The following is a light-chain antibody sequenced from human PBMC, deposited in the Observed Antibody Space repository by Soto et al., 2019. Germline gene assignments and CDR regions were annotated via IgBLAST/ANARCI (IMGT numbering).Light chain of an antibody. J-gene: IGLJ1*01. CDR3: CSYAGSPRYV. CDR2: DVS. V-gene: IGLV2-11*01. CDR1: SSDVGGYNY. Sequence: QSVLTQPRSVSGSPGQSVTISCTGTSSDVGGYNYVSWYQQHPGKAPKVMIYDVSERPSGVPDRFSGSKSGNTASLTISGLQAGDEADYYCCSYAGSPRYVLGTGTKLTVL.